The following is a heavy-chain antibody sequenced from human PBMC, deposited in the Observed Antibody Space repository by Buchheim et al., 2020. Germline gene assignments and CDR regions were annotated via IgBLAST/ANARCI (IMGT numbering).Heavy chain of an antibody. Sequence: QVKLQESGPGLVKPSQTLSLTCSVSGDSISNSPDYWGWIRQSPGKGLDWIASLFYTGSDYYKASLKSRVTIFADTSKNQFSLTMNSVTAADTAVYFCVRHRYLTSGPFEYWGQGAL. D-gene: IGHD3-16*02. CDR1: GDSISNSPDY. J-gene: IGHJ4*02. V-gene: IGHV4-39*01. CDR3: VRHRYLTSGPFEY. CDR2: LFYTGSD.